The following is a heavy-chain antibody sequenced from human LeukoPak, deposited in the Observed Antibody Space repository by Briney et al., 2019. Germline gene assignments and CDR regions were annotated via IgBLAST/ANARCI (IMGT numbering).Heavy chain of an antibody. CDR3: AREIDLYYDFWSGTRGMDV. J-gene: IGHJ6*02. D-gene: IGHD3-3*01. CDR2: INHSGST. V-gene: IGHV4-34*01. CDR1: GGSFSGYY. Sequence: SETLSLTCAVYGGSFSGYYWSWIRQPPGKGLEWIGEINHSGSTNYNPSLKSRVTISVDTSKTQFSLKLSSVTAADAAVYYCAREIDLYYDFWSGTRGMDVWGQGTTVTVSS.